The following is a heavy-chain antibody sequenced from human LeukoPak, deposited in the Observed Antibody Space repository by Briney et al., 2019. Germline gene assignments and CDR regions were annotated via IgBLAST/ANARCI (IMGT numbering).Heavy chain of an antibody. CDR3: ARARRQWLVGANIRGDNPPYYYDY. D-gene: IGHD6-19*01. CDR2: IFYSGST. V-gene: IGHV4-59*01. J-gene: IGHJ4*02. CDR1: GDSITSYY. Sequence: SETLSLTCSVSGDSITSYYWSWIRQPPGKGLEWIGYIFYSGSTNYSPSLKSRVTISVDTSRYQFSLKLSSVTAADTAVYYCARARRQWLVGANIRGDNPPYYYDYWGQGTLVTVSS.